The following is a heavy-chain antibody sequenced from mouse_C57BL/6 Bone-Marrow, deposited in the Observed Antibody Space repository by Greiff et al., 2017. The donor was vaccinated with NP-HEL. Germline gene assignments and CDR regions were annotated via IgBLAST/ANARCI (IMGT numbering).Heavy chain of an antibody. Sequence: ESGPGILQPSQTLSLTCSFSGFSLSTFGLGVGWIRQPSGKGLEWLAHIWWDDDKYYNPALKSRLTISKDTSKNQVFLKMAKVDTADTATYYCARIGSRYYYVSSRYAMDYWGQGTSVTVSS. J-gene: IGHJ4*01. CDR3: ARIGSRYYYVSSRYAMDY. CDR2: IWWDDDK. V-gene: IGHV8-8*01. D-gene: IGHD1-1*01. CDR1: GFSLSTFGLG.